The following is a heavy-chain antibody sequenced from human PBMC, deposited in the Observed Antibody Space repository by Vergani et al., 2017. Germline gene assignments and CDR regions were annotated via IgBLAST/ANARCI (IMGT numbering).Heavy chain of an antibody. CDR2: ISDNGGTT. J-gene: IGHJ6*02. CDR3: ARDPRGYGGDPEDYYYGMDV. Sequence: EVDLVESGGGLAQPGGSLRLSCEASGFTFRNYAMTWVRQAPGKGLEWVSIISDNGGTTYYADSVKGRFTISRDNSKNTLHLQMNSLRADDTAVYYCARDPRGYGGDPEDYYYGMDVWGQGTTVTVSS. V-gene: IGHV3-23*04. D-gene: IGHD2-21*02. CDR1: GFTFRNYA.